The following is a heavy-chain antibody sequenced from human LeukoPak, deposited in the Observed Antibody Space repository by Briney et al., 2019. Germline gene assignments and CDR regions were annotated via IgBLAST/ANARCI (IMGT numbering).Heavy chain of an antibody. D-gene: IGHD5-18*01. CDR3: ARDFRGYSYAQIAFDI. CDR2: ISGSGGST. J-gene: IGHJ3*02. CDR1: GFTFSSYA. V-gene: IGHV3-23*01. Sequence: PGGSLRLSCAASGFTFSSYAMSWVRQAPGKGLEWVSAISGSGGSTYYADSVKGRFTISGDNSKNTLYLQMNSLRAEDTALYYCARDFRGYSYAQIAFDIWGQGTTVSVSS.